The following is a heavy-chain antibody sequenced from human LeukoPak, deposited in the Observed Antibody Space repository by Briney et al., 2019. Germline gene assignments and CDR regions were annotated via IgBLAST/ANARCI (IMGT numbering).Heavy chain of an antibody. J-gene: IGHJ4*02. Sequence: ASVKVSCKASGYTFTGYYMHWVRQAPGQGLEWMGWINPNSGGTNYAQKFQGRVTMTRDTSISTAYMELSRLRSDDTAVYYCARDVYDSSGYYYEEHRPDYWGQGTLVTVSS. CDR2: INPNSGGT. CDR1: GYTFTGYY. D-gene: IGHD3-22*01. CDR3: ARDVYDSSGYYYEEHRPDY. V-gene: IGHV1-2*02.